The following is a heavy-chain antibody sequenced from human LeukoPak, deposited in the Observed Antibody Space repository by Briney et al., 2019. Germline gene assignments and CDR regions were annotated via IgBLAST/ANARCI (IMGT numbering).Heavy chain of an antibody. Sequence: SETLSLTCAVYGGSFSGYYWSRIRQPPGKGLEWIGEINHSGSTNYNPSLKSRVTISVDTSKNQFSLKLSSVTAADTAVYYCARGNDSSGYTGEFDYWGQGTLVTVSS. D-gene: IGHD3-22*01. CDR2: INHSGST. V-gene: IGHV4-34*01. CDR3: ARGNDSSGYTGEFDY. J-gene: IGHJ4*02. CDR1: GGSFSGYY.